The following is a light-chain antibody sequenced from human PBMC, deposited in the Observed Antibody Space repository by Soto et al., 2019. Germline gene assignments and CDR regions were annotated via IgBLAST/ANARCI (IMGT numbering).Light chain of an antibody. Sequence: QSVLTQPPSVSGAPGQRGTISCTGSSSNIGAGYDVHWYQQLPGTAPKLLIYGNSNRPSGVPDRFSGSKSGTSASLAITGLQAADEADYYCQSYDSSLSGSRVFGAGTKLTVL. CDR1: SSNIGAGYD. CDR3: QSYDSSLSGSRV. J-gene: IGLJ1*01. CDR2: GNS. V-gene: IGLV1-40*01.